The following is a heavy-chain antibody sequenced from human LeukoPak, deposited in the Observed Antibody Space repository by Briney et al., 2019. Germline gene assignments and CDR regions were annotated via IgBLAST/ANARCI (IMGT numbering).Heavy chain of an antibody. J-gene: IGHJ4*02. CDR2: ISSNGGST. Sequence: HPGGSLRLSCAASGFTFSSYAMHWVRQAPGKGLEYVSAISSNGGSTYYTDSVKGRFTISRDNSKNTLYLQMGSLRAEDMAVYYCARPYYDSSGYYYYYFGYWGQGTLVTVSS. V-gene: IGHV3-64*02. CDR3: ARPYYDSSGYYYYYFGY. CDR1: GFTFSSYA. D-gene: IGHD3-22*01.